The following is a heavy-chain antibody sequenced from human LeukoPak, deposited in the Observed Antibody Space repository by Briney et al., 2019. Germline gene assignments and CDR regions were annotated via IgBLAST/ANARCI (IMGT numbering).Heavy chain of an antibody. J-gene: IGHJ3*02. CDR3: ARAAPYYYDSSGYSAFDS. CDR1: GFTFRSYS. Sequence: GGSLRLSCAASGFTFRSYSMHWVRQAPGKGLEWVSYISSTSSTIYYADSVKGRFTISRDNAKNSLYLQMNSLRDQDTAVYYCARAAPYYYDSSGYSAFDSWGQGTMVTVS. D-gene: IGHD3-22*01. CDR2: ISSTSSTI. V-gene: IGHV3-48*02.